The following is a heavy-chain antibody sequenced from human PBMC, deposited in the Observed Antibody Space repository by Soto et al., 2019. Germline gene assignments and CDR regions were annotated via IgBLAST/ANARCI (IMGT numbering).Heavy chain of an antibody. CDR1: GFTFSSYA. CDR2: ISYDGSNK. D-gene: IGHD2-2*01. Sequence: GGSLRLSCAASGFTFSSYAMHWVRQAPGKGLEWEAVISYDGSNKYYADSVKGRFTISRDNSKNTLYLQMNSLRAEETAVYYCARVVYCSSTSCYPYSKGHPHTYYGMDVWGQGTTVTVSS. J-gene: IGHJ6*02. V-gene: IGHV3-30*04. CDR3: ARVVYCSSTSCYPYSKGHPHTYYGMDV.